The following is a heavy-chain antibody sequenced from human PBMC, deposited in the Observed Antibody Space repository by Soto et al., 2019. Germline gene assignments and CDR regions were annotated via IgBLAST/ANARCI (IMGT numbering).Heavy chain of an antibody. Sequence: EVQLLESGGGLVQPGGSLRVSCAASGFTFSTYAMNWVRQAPGKGLEWVSTIRTSVGDTYYAASVKGRFTISRDNSKSTVYLHLNSLRAEDTAIYYCAKDPTYDYGYFDSWGQGTLVTVSS. V-gene: IGHV3-23*01. CDR1: GFTFSTYA. CDR3: AKDPTYDYGYFDS. CDR2: IRTSVGDT. D-gene: IGHD4-17*01. J-gene: IGHJ4*02.